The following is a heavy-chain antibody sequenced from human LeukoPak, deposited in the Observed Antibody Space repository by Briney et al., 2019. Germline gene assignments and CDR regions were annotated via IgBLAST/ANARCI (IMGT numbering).Heavy chain of an antibody. V-gene: IGHV3-48*02. Sequence: GGSLRLSCATSGFTFTDYPMNWVRQAPGKGLEWVSNIRTTAEGANYAYYADSVKGRVTISRDDAKNTLYLHMNSLRDDDTAVYYCATDQRYALDYWGQGILVTVSS. CDR3: ATDQRYALDY. D-gene: IGHD3-9*01. CDR2: IRTTAEGANYA. CDR1: GFTFTDYP. J-gene: IGHJ4*02.